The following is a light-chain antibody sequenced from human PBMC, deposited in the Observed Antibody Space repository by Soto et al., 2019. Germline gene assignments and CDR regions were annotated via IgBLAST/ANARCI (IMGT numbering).Light chain of an antibody. Sequence: QSVLTQPPSASGTPGQRVTISCSGSSSNIGSNYVYWYQQVPGTAPRLLMYRASQRPSGVPDRFSGSKSGTSASLAISGHRSEDEADYYCAAWDDTLNDLVFGGGTQVTVL. CDR2: RAS. CDR1: SSNIGSNY. CDR3: AAWDDTLNDLV. J-gene: IGLJ2*01. V-gene: IGLV1-47*01.